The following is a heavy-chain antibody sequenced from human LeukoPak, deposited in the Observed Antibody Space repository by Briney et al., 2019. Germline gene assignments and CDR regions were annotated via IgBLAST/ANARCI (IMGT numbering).Heavy chain of an antibody. Sequence: PGGSLRLSCAASGFTFSSYAMSWVRQAPGKGLEWVSAISGSGGSTYYADSVKGRFTISRDNSKNTLYLQMNSLRAEDTAVYYCAKGIFGVVIGNWFDPWGRGTLVTVSS. D-gene: IGHD3-3*01. J-gene: IGHJ5*02. V-gene: IGHV3-23*01. CDR2: ISGSGGST. CDR3: AKGIFGVVIGNWFDP. CDR1: GFTFSSYA.